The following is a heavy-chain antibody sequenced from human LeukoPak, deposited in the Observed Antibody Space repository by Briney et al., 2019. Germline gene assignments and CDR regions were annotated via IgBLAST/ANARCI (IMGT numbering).Heavy chain of an antibody. CDR2: ISSSSSYI. CDR1: GFTFSSYS. J-gene: IGHJ4*02. V-gene: IGHV3-21*01. CDR3: AKDKAPVGYALDY. Sequence: PGGSLRLSCAASGFTFSSYSMNWVRQAPGKGLEWVSSISSSSSYIYYADSVKGRFTISRDNAKNSLYLQMNSLRAEDTAVYYCAKDKAPVGYALDYWGQGTLVTVSS. D-gene: IGHD2-2*01.